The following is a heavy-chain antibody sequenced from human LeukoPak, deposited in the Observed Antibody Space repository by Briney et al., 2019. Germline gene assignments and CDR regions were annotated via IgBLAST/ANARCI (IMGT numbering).Heavy chain of an antibody. V-gene: IGHV3-23*01. Sequence: GGSLTLSCAASGFTFSTFALSWFRQAPGKGLEWVSAISSVSRTYYAGSVKGRFAISRDNSENTLFLHMNSLRFEDTAICYCAKEVPGPGWYTVDYWGQGTLVTVSS. D-gene: IGHD6-19*01. CDR1: GFTFSTFA. CDR2: ISSVSRT. CDR3: AKEVPGPGWYTVDY. J-gene: IGHJ4*02.